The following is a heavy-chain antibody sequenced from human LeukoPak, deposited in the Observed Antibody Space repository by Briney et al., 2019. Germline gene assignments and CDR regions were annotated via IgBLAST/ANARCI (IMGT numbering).Heavy chain of an antibody. J-gene: IGHJ4*02. V-gene: IGHV3-21*01. Sequence: GGSLRLSCAASGFTFSSYSMNWVRQAPGKGLEWVSSISSSSSYIYYADSVKGRFTISRDDAKNSLYLQMNSLRAEDTAVYYCARGSGPTGDYWGQGTLVTVSS. D-gene: IGHD6-19*01. CDR3: ARGSGPTGDY. CDR1: GFTFSSYS. CDR2: ISSSSSYI.